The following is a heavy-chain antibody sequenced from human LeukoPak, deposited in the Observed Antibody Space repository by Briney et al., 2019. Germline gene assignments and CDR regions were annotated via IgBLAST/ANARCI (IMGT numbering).Heavy chain of an antibody. CDR1: GGSISSYY. V-gene: IGHV4-59*12. Sequence: SETLSLTCTVSGGSISSYYWSWIRQPPGKGLEWIGYIYYSGSTNYNPSLKSRVTISVDTSKNQFSLKLSSVTAADTAVYYCARRLLWFGESGYFDYWGQGTLVTVSS. D-gene: IGHD3-10*01. CDR3: ARRLLWFGESGYFDY. J-gene: IGHJ4*02. CDR2: IYYSGST.